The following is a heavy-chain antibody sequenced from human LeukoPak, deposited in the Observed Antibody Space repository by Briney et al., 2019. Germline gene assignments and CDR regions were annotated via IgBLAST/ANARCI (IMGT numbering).Heavy chain of an antibody. V-gene: IGHV4-39*07. J-gene: IGHJ6*04. CDR2: IYYGGSP. D-gene: IGHD3-10*01. CDR3: ASRGGDV. CDR1: GGSISTTSNS. Sequence: PSETLSLTCNVSGGSISTTSNSWGWAWIRQRPGKGLEWIGSIYYGGSPYYNSSLKSRVTISVDTSKNQFSLKLSSVTAADTAVYYCASRGGDVWGKGTTVTISS.